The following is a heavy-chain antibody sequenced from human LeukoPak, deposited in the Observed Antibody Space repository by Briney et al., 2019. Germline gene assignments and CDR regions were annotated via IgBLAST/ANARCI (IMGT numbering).Heavy chain of an antibody. V-gene: IGHV3-53*01. CDR1: GLTVSSNY. CDR3: TKDHGFYSSGWHPLFDH. Sequence: GGSRRLSCAASGLTVSSNYMSWVRQAPGKGLEWVSVIYSGGSTYYADSVKGRFTFSRDNSKNTLHLQMNSLRAEDTAVYYCTKDHGFYSSGWHPLFDHWGQGTLVTVTP. CDR2: IYSGGST. D-gene: IGHD6-19*01. J-gene: IGHJ4*02.